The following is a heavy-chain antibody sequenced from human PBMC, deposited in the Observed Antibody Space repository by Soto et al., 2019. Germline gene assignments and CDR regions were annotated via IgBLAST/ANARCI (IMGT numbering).Heavy chain of an antibody. Sequence: PSETLSLTCAVSGGSISSGGYSWSWIRQPPGKGLEWIGYIYHSGSTYYNPSLKSRVTISVDRSKNQFSLKLSSVTAADTAVYYCAALPYYYGWLDPWGQGTLVTVSS. V-gene: IGHV4-30-2*01. CDR2: IYHSGST. J-gene: IGHJ5*02. CDR1: GGSISSGGYS. CDR3: AALPYYYGWLDP. D-gene: IGHD3-10*01.